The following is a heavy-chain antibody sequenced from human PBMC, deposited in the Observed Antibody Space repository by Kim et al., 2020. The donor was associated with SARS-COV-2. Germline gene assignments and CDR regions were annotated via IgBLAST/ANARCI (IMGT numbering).Heavy chain of an antibody. CDR3: ARGRFGELSDRGGNWFDP. D-gene: IGHD3-10*01. J-gene: IGHJ5*02. CDR2: INHSGST. CDR1: GGSFSGYY. V-gene: IGHV4-34*01. Sequence: SETLSLTCAVYGGSFSGYYWSWIRQPPGKGLEWIGEINHSGSTNYNPSLKSRVTISVDTSKNQFSLKLSPVTAADTAVYYCARGRFGELSDRGGNWFDPWGQGTLVTGSS.